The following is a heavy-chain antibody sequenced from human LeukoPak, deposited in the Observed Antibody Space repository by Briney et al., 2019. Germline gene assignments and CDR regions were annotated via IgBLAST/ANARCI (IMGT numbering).Heavy chain of an antibody. CDR3: ARDPDGLGVFDY. J-gene: IGHJ4*02. CDR1: GGTFSSYA. CDR2: IIPIFGTA. Sequence: SVKVSCKASGGTFSSYAISWVRQAPGQGLEWMGGIIPIFGTANYAQKFQGRVTITADESTSTACMELSSLRSEDTAVYYCARDPDGLGVFDYWGQGTLVTVSS. V-gene: IGHV1-69*13. D-gene: IGHD3/OR15-3a*01.